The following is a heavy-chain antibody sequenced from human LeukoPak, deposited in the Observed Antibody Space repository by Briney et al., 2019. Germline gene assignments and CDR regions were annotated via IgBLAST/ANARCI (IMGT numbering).Heavy chain of an antibody. CDR2: IYTSGTI. Sequence: SETLSLTCTVSGGSISSYYWSWIRQPAGTALEWIGRIYTSGTIAYNPSLKSRVTMSVDTSKNQFSLKLSSVTAADTAVYYCARDSGTTGEVKFDPWGQGTLVTVSS. CDR1: GGSISSYY. D-gene: IGHD3-10*01. V-gene: IGHV4-4*07. CDR3: ARDSGTTGEVKFDP. J-gene: IGHJ5*02.